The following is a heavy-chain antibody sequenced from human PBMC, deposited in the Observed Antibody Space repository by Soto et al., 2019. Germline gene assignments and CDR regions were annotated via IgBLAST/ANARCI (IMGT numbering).Heavy chain of an antibody. Sequence: SETLSLSCSVSGDSISTVDYFWAWIRQPPGRALEYIGYIYKSTTTYYNPSFESRVAISLDTSKSQFSLTVTSVTAADTAVYFCARGRYCLTGRCFPNWFDSWGQGTLVTVSS. CDR2: IYKSTTT. CDR1: GDSISTVDYF. V-gene: IGHV4-30-4*01. CDR3: ARGRYCLTGRCFPNWFDS. D-gene: IGHD2-15*01. J-gene: IGHJ5*01.